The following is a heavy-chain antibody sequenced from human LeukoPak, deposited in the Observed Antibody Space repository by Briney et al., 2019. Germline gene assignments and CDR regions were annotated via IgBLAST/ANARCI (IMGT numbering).Heavy chain of an antibody. CDR3: ARYSWSWDLDY. V-gene: IGHV3-7*01. D-gene: IGHD1-26*01. J-gene: IGHJ4*02. Sequence: PGGSLRLSCAASGFTFSSYWMSWVRQAPGKGLEWVANIKQGGSEKYYVDSVKGRFTISRDNAKNSLYLQMNSLRAEDTAVYYCARYSWSWDLDYWGQGTLVTVSS. CDR2: IKQGGSEK. CDR1: GFTFSSYW.